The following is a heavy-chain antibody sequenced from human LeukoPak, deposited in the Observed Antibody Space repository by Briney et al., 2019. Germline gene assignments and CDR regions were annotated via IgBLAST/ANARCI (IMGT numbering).Heavy chain of an antibody. CDR2: VDHTGST. Sequence: PSETLSLTCTVSDDSITMYYWTWIRQPPGKGLEWIGYVDHTGSTKFNPSLNGRVSISRNTSNNFFSLRLRSVTAADTAVYYCARGVYSLFYDGINYFDFWGKGRLVTVSS. V-gene: IGHV4-59*12. CDR1: DDSITMYY. D-gene: IGHD2/OR15-2a*01. J-gene: IGHJ4*02. CDR3: ARGVYSLFYDGINYFDF.